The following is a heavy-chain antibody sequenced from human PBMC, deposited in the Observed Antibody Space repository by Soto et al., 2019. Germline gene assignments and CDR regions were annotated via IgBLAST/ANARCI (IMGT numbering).Heavy chain of an antibody. D-gene: IGHD2-15*01. CDR3: ATLYSPHATSNAYFYGH. Sequence: EVQLLQSGGGLVQPGGSLTLSCGVSGFPFAPSTMSWVRQAPGKGLEWVSTISVSVGSTYSADSVQGRFTVSSDISDNTLFLPMPSLTADDTAVYFCATLYSPHATSNAYFYGHSGQGVLVTVSS. J-gene: IGHJ4*02. V-gene: IGHV3-23*01. CDR2: ISVSVGST. CDR1: GFPFAPST.